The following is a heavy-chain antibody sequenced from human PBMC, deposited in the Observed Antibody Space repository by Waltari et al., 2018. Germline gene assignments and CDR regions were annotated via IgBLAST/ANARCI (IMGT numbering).Heavy chain of an antibody. V-gene: IGHV3-9*01. CDR1: GFTFDDYA. J-gene: IGHJ6*02. Sequence: EVQLVESGGGLVQPGRSLRLSCAASGFTFDDYAMHWVRQAPGKGLEWVSGISWNSGSIGYADSVKGRFTISRDNAKNSLYLQMNSLRSEDTAVYYCARVGSSGWSGYYYYGMDVWGQGTTVTVSS. D-gene: IGHD6-19*01. CDR3: ARVGSSGWSGYYYYGMDV. CDR2: ISWNSGSI.